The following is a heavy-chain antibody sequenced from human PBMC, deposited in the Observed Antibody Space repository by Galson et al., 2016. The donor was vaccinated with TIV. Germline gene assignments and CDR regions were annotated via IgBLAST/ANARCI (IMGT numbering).Heavy chain of an antibody. J-gene: IGHJ4*02. CDR2: ISAGGGNE. CDR1: GFTFSSYA. CDR3: AKSTNWNYLYYFDY. Sequence: SLRLSCAASGFTFSSYAMSWVRQAPGKGPEWVSAISAGGGNEYYADSVKGRFTISRDNSQNTLYLQMNSLGAEDSAVYYCAKSTNWNYLYYFDYWGQGALVTVSS. D-gene: IGHD1-7*01. V-gene: IGHV3-23*01.